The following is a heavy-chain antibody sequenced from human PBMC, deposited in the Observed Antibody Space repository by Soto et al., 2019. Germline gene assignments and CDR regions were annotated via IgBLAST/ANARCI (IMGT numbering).Heavy chain of an antibody. D-gene: IGHD6-13*01. CDR1: GGTFSSYA. Sequence: ASVKVSCKASGGTFSSYAISWVRQAPGQRLEWMGGIIPIFGTANYAQKFQGRVTITADESTSTAYMELSSLRSEDTAVYYCASADYSRSWPPLPQHPFDYWDQGTLVTVSS. CDR2: IIPIFGTA. CDR3: ASADYSRSWPPLPQHPFDY. J-gene: IGHJ4*02. V-gene: IGHV1-69*13.